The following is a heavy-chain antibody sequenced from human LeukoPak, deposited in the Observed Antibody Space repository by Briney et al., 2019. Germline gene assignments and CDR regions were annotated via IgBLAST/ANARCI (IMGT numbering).Heavy chain of an antibody. Sequence: GESLKISCKGSGYSFTSYWIGWVRQMPGKGLEWMGIIYPGDSDTRYSPSFQGQVTISADKSISTAYLQWSSLKASDTAMYYCARHRITMVRGVNYMDAWGKGTTVTISS. J-gene: IGHJ6*03. CDR2: IYPGDSDT. V-gene: IGHV5-51*01. CDR1: GYSFTSYW. D-gene: IGHD3-10*01. CDR3: ARHRITMVRGVNYMDA.